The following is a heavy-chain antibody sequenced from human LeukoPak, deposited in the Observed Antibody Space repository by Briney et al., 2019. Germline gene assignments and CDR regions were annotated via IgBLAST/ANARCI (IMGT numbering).Heavy chain of an antibody. CDR3: ARDRRQHRYFDWFVDP. Sequence: PGGSLRLSCAATGFTFSSYWMSWVRQAPGKGLEWVAHIKQDGSEKYYVDSVKGRFTISRDNAKNSLYLQMNSLRAEGTALYYCARDRRQHRYFDWFVDPWGQGMLVTVSS. V-gene: IGHV3-7*03. CDR1: GFTFSSYW. J-gene: IGHJ5*02. D-gene: IGHD3-9*01. CDR2: IKQDGSEK.